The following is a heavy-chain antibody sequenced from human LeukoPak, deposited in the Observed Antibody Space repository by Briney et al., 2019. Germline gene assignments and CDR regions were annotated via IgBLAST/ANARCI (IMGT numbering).Heavy chain of an antibody. J-gene: IGHJ4*02. Sequence: APVKVSCKASGGTFSSYAISWVRQAPGQGLEWMGGIIPIFGTANYAQKFQGRVTITADESTSTAYMELSSLRSEDTAVYYCASGYSYGDFDYWGQGTLVTVSS. V-gene: IGHV1-69*13. CDR2: IIPIFGTA. CDR3: ASGYSYGDFDY. D-gene: IGHD5-18*01. CDR1: GGTFSSYA.